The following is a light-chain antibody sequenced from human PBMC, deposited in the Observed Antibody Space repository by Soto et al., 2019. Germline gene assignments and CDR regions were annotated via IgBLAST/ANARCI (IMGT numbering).Light chain of an antibody. Sequence: DNQMTQSPSTLSASVGDRVTITCRASQSISSWLAWYQQRPGKAPKLLIHKASNLESGVPSRFSGSESGTEFTLTISSLQPDDFATYYCQQYHSYPITFGQGTRLEI. J-gene: IGKJ5*01. V-gene: IGKV1-5*03. CDR3: QQYHSYPIT. CDR1: QSISSW. CDR2: KAS.